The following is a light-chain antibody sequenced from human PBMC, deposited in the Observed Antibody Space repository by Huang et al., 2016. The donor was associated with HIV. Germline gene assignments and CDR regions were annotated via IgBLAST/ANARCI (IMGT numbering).Light chain of an antibody. CDR1: QSISSY. J-gene: IGKJ5*01. CDR3: QQSYSTPIT. Sequence: DIQMTQSPSSLSASVGDRVTITCRASQSISSYLNWYQQKPGKAPKLLIYDASSLQSGVPSRFSGSGSGTDFTLTISSLQPEEFATYYCQQSYSTPITFGQGTRLEIK. V-gene: IGKV1-39*01. CDR2: DAS.